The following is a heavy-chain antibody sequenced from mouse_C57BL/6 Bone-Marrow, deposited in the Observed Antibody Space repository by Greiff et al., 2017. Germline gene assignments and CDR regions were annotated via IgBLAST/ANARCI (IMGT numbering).Heavy chain of an antibody. D-gene: IGHD2-4*01. V-gene: IGHV1-74*01. Sequence: QVQLQQPGAELVKPGASVKVSCKASGYTFTSYWMHWVKQRPGQGLEWIGRIHPSDSDTNYNQKFKGKATLTVAKSSSTAYMQLSSLTSEDSAVYYCAMITTGYWYFDVWGTGTTVTVSS. CDR2: IHPSDSDT. CDR3: AMITTGYWYFDV. CDR1: GYTFTSYW. J-gene: IGHJ1*03.